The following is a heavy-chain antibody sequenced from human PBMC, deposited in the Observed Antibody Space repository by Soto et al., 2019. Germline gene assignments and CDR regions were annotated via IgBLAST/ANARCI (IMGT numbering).Heavy chain of an antibody. J-gene: IGHJ6*02. Sequence: GASVKVSCKASGYTFTSYDINWVRQATGQGLEWMGWMNPNSANTDYAQKFQGRVTMTRNTSISTAYMELSSLRSEDTAVYYCARDQANYGMDVWGQGTTVTVSS. CDR3: ARDQANYGMDV. V-gene: IGHV1-8*01. CDR2: MNPNSANT. CDR1: GYTFTSYD.